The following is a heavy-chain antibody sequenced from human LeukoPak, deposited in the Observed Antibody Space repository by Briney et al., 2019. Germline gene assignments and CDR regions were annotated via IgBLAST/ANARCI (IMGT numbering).Heavy chain of an antibody. Sequence: GGSLRLSCAVSGITLSNYGMSWGRQAPGKGLEWVAGISGSGGGTNYADSVKGRFTISRDNARNTLYLQMNSLRVEDTAAYFCAKRGVVIRVILVGFHKEAYYFDSWGQGALVTVSS. D-gene: IGHD3-22*01. CDR3: AKRGVVIRVILVGFHKEAYYFDS. J-gene: IGHJ4*02. CDR2: ISGSGGGT. CDR1: GITLSNYG. V-gene: IGHV3-23*01.